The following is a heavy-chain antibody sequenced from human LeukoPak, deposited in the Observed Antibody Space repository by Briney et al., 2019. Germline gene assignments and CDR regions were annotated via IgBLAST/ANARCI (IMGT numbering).Heavy chain of an antibody. CDR2: IYYSGST. D-gene: IGHD3-22*01. V-gene: IGHV4-39*01. J-gene: IGHJ5*02. Sequence: SETLSLTCTVSGGSISSSSYYWGWIRQPPGKGLEWIGSIYYSGSTYCNPSLKSRVTISVDTSKNQFSLKLSSVTAADTAVYYCARHEASIYYYDSSGYRSWFDPWGQGTLVTVSS. CDR1: GGSISSSSYY. CDR3: ARHEASIYYYDSSGYRSWFDP.